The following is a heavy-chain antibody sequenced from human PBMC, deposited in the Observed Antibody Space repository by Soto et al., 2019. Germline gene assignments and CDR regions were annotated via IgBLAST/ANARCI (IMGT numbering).Heavy chain of an antibody. D-gene: IGHD3-3*02. Sequence: AASVKVSCKASGYTFTNYYIHWVRQAPGQGLEWMGIISPSGSTTYAQKFQGRVTLTRDTSTSTVYMELSRLRSEDAAVYYCAREAGVAIFGVVSYYGMDVWGHGTTVTVSS. CDR3: AREAGVAIFGVVSYYGMDV. CDR1: GYTFTNYY. V-gene: IGHV1-46*01. CDR2: ISPSGST. J-gene: IGHJ6*02.